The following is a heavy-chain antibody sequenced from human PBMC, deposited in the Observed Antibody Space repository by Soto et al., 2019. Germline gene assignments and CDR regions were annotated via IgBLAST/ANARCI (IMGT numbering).Heavy chain of an antibody. CDR1: GGTFSSYA. J-gene: IGHJ3*02. CDR2: IIPIFGTA. V-gene: IGHV1-69*13. CDR3: ARDRATVVTAQAFDI. D-gene: IGHD4-17*01. Sequence: ASVKVSCKASGGTFSSYAISWVRQAPGQGLEWMGGIIPIFGTANYAQKFQGRVTITADESTSTAYMELSSLRSEDTAVYYCARDRATVVTAQAFDIWGQGTMVTVSS.